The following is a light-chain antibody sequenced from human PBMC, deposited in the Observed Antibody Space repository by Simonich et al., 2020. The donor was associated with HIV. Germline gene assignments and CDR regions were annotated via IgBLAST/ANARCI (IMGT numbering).Light chain of an antibody. CDR2: EDS. V-gene: IGLV3-10*01. CDR1: ALPKKY. CDR3: YSTDSSSNHRV. J-gene: IGLJ2*01. Sequence: SYELTQPPSVSVSPGQTARITRSGDALPKKYAYWYQQKSGQAPMLVIYEDSQRPPGIPERVSGASSGTVATLTISGALVEDEADYYCYSTDSSSNHRVFGGGTKLTVL.